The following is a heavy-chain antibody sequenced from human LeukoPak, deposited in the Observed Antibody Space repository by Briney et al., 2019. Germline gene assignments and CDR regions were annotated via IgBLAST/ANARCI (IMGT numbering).Heavy chain of an antibody. V-gene: IGHV3-13*01. CDR1: GFTFSSYD. CDR3: ARASYSSTWYSRYFDL. Sequence: GGSLRLSCAASGFTFSSYDIHWVRQATGKGLEWVSGIGTAGEIYYPGSVKGRFTISRENAKNSLYLQMNSLRAGDTAVYYCARASYSSTWYSRYFDLWGRGTLVTVSS. D-gene: IGHD6-13*01. J-gene: IGHJ2*01. CDR2: IGTAGEI.